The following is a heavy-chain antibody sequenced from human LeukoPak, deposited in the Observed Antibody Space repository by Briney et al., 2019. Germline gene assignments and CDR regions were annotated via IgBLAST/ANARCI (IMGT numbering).Heavy chain of an antibody. V-gene: IGHV4-30-2*01. Sequence: LPTLSLTCAVSVGSISSGGYSCSWIRQPPGKCLGWIGYIYDSGSTYYHPSLKSRVTISVDRSKNQFSLKLSSVTAADTAVYYCARALPGDLGSYFDYWGQGTLVTVSS. CDR1: VGSISSGGYS. J-gene: IGHJ4*02. D-gene: IGHD7-27*01. CDR3: ARALPGDLGSYFDY. CDR2: IYDSGST.